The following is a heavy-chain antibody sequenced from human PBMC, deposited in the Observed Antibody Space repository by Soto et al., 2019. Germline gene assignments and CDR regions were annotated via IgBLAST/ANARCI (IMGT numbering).Heavy chain of an antibody. CDR1: GYSFADYW. Sequence: GESLKISCKGSGYSFADYWIAWVRQMPGQGLECMGIISPDDSDIRYSPSFRGQVTISADNSLSTAYLQWSSLRASDTAIYYCARQLGQYSSSWYAFDIWGQGTMVTVSS. CDR2: ISPDDSDI. CDR3: ARQLGQYSSSWYAFDI. V-gene: IGHV5-51*01. J-gene: IGHJ3*02. D-gene: IGHD6-13*01.